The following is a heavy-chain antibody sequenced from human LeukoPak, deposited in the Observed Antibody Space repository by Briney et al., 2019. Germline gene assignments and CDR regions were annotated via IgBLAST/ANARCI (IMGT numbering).Heavy chain of an antibody. CDR1: GGSISSYY. J-gene: IGHJ4*02. CDR3: ARRHPYYYDSSAYGD. CDR2: IYYSGST. D-gene: IGHD3-22*01. Sequence: SETLSLTCTVSGGSISSYYWSWIRQPPGKGLEWIGYIYYSGSTNYNPSLKSRVTISVDTSKNQFSLKLSSVTAADTAVYYCARRHPYYYDSSAYGDWGQGTLVTVSS. V-gene: IGHV4-59*01.